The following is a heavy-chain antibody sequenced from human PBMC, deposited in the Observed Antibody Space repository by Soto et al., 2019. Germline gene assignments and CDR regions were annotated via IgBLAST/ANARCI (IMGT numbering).Heavy chain of an antibody. Sequence: VQLVESGGGVVQPGRSLRLSCAGSGFTFSNYGLHWVRQAPGKGPEWVAAISYDGSNEYYADSVKGRFTISRDKSKNMLYLQMDSLRPEDTAVYYCAKDGAPRYCTRSSCHPAGAYWGQGTLVTVSS. CDR3: AKDGAPRYCTRSSCHPAGAY. V-gene: IGHV3-30*18. D-gene: IGHD2-15*01. J-gene: IGHJ4*02. CDR2: ISYDGSNE. CDR1: GFTFSNYG.